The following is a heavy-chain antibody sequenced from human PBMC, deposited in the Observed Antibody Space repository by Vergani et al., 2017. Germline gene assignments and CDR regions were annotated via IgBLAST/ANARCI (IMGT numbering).Heavy chain of an antibody. D-gene: IGHD6-19*01. J-gene: IGHJ4*02. Sequence: QVQLQQWGAGLLKPSETLSLTCAVYGGSFSGYYWSWIRQPPGKGLEWIGEMNHSGSTNYNPPLKSRVTISVDTSKNQFSLKLSSVTAADTAVYFCARQRPGSGWSPGDFDDWGQGILVTVSS. V-gene: IGHV4-34*02. CDR1: GGSFSGYY. CDR3: ARQRPGSGWSPGDFDD. CDR2: MNHSGST.